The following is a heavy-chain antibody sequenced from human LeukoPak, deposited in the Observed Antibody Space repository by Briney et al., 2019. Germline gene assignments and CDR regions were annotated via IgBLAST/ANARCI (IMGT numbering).Heavy chain of an antibody. J-gene: IGHJ3*02. D-gene: IGHD3-10*01. V-gene: IGHV3-23*01. CDR3: AKSREWLGELGDAFNI. CDR1: GFTFSSYA. CDR2: ISGSGGST. Sequence: GGSLRLSCAASGFTFSSYAMSWVRQAPGKGLEWVSVISGSGGSTYYADSVTGRFTISRDNSKSTLYLQMNSLRAEDTAVYYCAKSREWLGELGDAFNIWAKGTMVTV.